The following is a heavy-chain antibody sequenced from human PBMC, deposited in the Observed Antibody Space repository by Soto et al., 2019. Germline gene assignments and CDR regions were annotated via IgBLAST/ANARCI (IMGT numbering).Heavy chain of an antibody. J-gene: IGHJ4*02. Sequence: GSLRLSCAASGFTFSSYAMSWVRQAPGKGLEWVSAISGSGGSTYYADSVKGRFTISRDNSKNTLYLQMNSLRAEDTAVYYCAKDGSTIFGVVIEVGYYFDYWGQGTLVTVSS. CDR1: GFTFSSYA. CDR2: ISGSGGST. CDR3: AKDGSTIFGVVIEVGYYFDY. V-gene: IGHV3-23*01. D-gene: IGHD3-3*01.